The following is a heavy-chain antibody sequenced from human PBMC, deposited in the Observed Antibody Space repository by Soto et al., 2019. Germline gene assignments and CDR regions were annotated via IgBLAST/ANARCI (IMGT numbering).Heavy chain of an antibody. CDR3: ATDDPINRY. J-gene: IGHJ4*02. Sequence: VQLVESGGGLVKPGGSLRLSCAASGFTFSNAWMSWVRQAPGKGLEWVGRIKRKYDGGTTDYAAPVKGRFTVSRDDSKNTLYLQMNSLKSEDTAVYYCATDDPINRYWGQGTLVTVSS. V-gene: IGHV3-15*01. CDR1: GFTFSNAW. CDR2: IKRKYDGGTT.